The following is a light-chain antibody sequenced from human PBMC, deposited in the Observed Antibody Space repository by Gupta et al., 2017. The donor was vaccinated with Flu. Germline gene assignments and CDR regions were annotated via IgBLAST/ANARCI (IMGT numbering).Light chain of an antibody. CDR2: GAS. CDR3: QQYGNFPLT. J-gene: IGKJ4*01. Sequence: DIELTQSPSSLSASVGDRVTITCQASQDINNYLNWYQQKPGKAPSLLIYGASSLETGVPSRFSGGGSGTHFSLTISSLQPEDVATYYCQQYGNFPLTFGGGTKVEIK. CDR1: QDINNY. V-gene: IGKV1-33*01.